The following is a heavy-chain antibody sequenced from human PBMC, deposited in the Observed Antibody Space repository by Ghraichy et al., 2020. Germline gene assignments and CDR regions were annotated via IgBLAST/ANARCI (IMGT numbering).Heavy chain of an antibody. CDR3: ARCPYGDLIDY. J-gene: IGHJ4*02. Sequence: GGSLRLSCAASGFTFSSYWMSWVRQARGKGLEWVANIKQDGSEKYYVDSVKGRFTISRDNAKNSLYLQMNSLRAEDTAVYYCARCPYGDLIDYWGQGTLVTVSS. CDR1: GFTFSSYW. D-gene: IGHD4-17*01. CDR2: IKQDGSEK. V-gene: IGHV3-7*03.